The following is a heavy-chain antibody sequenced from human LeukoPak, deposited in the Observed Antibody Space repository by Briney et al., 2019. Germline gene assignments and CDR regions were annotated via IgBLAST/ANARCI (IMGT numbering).Heavy chain of an antibody. CDR2: ISRSSSYI. V-gene: IGHV3-21*01. J-gene: IGHJ5*02. D-gene: IGHD2-2*01. CDR1: GFTFSSYS. CDR3: AREVNYCSSTSCSNWFDP. Sequence: GGSPRLSCAASGFTFSSYSMNWVRRAPGKGLEWVSSISRSSSYIYYADSVKGRFTISRDNAKNSLYLQMNSLRAEDTAVYYCAREVNYCSSTSCSNWFDPWGQGTLVTVSS.